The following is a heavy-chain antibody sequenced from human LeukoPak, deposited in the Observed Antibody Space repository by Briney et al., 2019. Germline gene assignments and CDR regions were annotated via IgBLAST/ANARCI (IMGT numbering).Heavy chain of an antibody. Sequence: ASVKVSCQASGYTFTNYTINWVRLAPGQGLEWMGWIDTNTGNPTYTQGFTGRFVFSLDPSVSTTYLQISRLKAEDTAVYYCTRGRDTTSYFVYWGQGTLVTVSS. D-gene: IGHD3-22*01. CDR3: TRGRDTTSYFVY. V-gene: IGHV7-4-1*02. J-gene: IGHJ4*02. CDR1: GYTFTNYT. CDR2: IDTNTGNP.